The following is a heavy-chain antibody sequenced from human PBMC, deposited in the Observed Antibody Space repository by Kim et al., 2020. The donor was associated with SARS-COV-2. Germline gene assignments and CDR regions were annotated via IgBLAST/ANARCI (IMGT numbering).Heavy chain of an antibody. CDR3: AGGAAGYRRQYFQH. D-gene: IGHD6-13*01. J-gene: IGHJ1*01. V-gene: IGHV3-64*01. Sequence: ANPVKRRFTIARDNSKNTLYLQMGSLRAEDMAVYYCAGGAAGYRRQYFQHWGQGTLVTVSS.